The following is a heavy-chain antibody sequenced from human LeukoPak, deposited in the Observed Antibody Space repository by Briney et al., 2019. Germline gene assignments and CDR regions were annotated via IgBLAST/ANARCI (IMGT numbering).Heavy chain of an antibody. CDR3: AKEGAYPIITYDS. CDR1: GFTFSNYW. Sequence: GGSLGLSCAASGFTFSNYWMNWLRQAPGKGLEWVANIKQDGSEKYYVDSVKGRFTISRDNAKNSPYLQMNSLRAEDAGVYYCAKEGAYPIITYDSWGQGTLVTVSS. V-gene: IGHV3-7*01. D-gene: IGHD1-14*01. J-gene: IGHJ5*01. CDR2: IKQDGSEK.